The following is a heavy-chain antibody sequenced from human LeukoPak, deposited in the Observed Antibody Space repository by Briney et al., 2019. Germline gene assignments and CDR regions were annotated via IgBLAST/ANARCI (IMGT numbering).Heavy chain of an antibody. CDR3: AKEGTTHYWYFDL. J-gene: IGHJ2*01. Sequence: HAGGSLRLSCAASGFTFSSYAMHWVRQAPGKGLEYVSAISSNGGSTYYANSVKGRFTISRDNSKNTLYLQMGSLRAEDMAVYYCAKEGTTHYWYFDLWGRGTLVTVSS. CDR1: GFTFSSYA. CDR2: ISSNGGST. D-gene: IGHD1-7*01. V-gene: IGHV3-64*01.